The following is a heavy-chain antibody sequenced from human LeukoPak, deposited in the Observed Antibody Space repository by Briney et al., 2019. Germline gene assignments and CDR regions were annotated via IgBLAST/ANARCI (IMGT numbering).Heavy chain of an antibody. V-gene: IGHV3-7*01. CDR2: IDRDGSEK. CDR1: GFTFSSYW. J-gene: IGHJ3*02. D-gene: IGHD2-21*02. Sequence: PGGSLRLPCAASGFTFSSYWMSWVSQAPGQGLETVANIDRDGSEKYYVDSVKGRFTISRDNAKNSLYLQMNSLRVEDMAVYYCARAHVTGVDAFDMWGQGTMVTVSS. CDR3: ARAHVTGVDAFDM.